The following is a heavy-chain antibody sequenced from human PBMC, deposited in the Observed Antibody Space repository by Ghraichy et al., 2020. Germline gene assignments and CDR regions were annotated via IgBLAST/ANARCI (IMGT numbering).Heavy chain of an antibody. CDR3: ARYMFRNGKYDYFDY. J-gene: IGHJ4*02. D-gene: IGHD3-10*02. V-gene: IGHV4-59*01. Sequence: SETLSLTCTVSGDSISSYYWGWIRQPPGKGLEWIVYFYHSGSPKYNPSLKSRVTISIDRSKNQFSLKLNSVSAADTAIYYCARYMFRNGKYDYFDYWGLGTLVTVSS. CDR1: GDSISSYY. CDR2: FYHSGSP.